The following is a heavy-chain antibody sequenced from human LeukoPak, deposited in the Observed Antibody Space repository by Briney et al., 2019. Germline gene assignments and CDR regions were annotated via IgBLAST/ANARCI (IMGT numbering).Heavy chain of an antibody. CDR2: ISAYNGDT. J-gene: IGHJ4*02. CDR1: GYTITSIG. V-gene: IGHV1-18*01. CDR3: AREACSDGVCYFEY. Sequence: ASVKVSCKASGYTITSIGISWVRQAPGEGLEWMGWISAYNGDTKYAQKFQGRVTITTDTSATTVYMELGSLRFDDAAVYYCAREACSDGVCYFEYWGPGTLVTVSS. D-gene: IGHD2-8*01.